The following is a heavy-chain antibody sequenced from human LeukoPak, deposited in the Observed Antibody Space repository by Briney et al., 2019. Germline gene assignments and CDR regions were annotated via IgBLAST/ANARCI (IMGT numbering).Heavy chain of an antibody. V-gene: IGHV3-21*01. J-gene: IGHJ4*02. Sequence: GGSLRLSCAASGFTFSSYSMNWVRQAPGKGLEWVSSISSSSSYIYYADSVKGRFTISRDNAKNSLYLQMNSLRAEDTAVCYCASAKYGSGSYYDYWGQGTLVTVSS. CDR1: GFTFSSYS. CDR2: ISSSSSYI. CDR3: ASAKYGSGSYYDY. D-gene: IGHD3-10*01.